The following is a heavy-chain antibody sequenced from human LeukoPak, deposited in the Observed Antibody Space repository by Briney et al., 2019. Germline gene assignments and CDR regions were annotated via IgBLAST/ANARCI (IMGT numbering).Heavy chain of an antibody. CDR1: GFTFSSYA. V-gene: IGHV3-23*01. CDR3: AKDRNAQYYFDY. CDR2: ISGSGGST. Sequence: GGSLRLSSAASGFTFSSYAMSWVRQAPGKGLEWVSAISGSGGSTYYADSVKGRFTISRDNSKNTLYLQMNSLRAEDTAVYYCAKDRNAQYYFDYWGQGTLVTVSS. D-gene: IGHD2-2*01. J-gene: IGHJ4*02.